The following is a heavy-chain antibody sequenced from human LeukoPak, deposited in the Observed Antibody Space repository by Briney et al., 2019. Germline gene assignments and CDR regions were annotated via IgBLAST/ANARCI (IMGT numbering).Heavy chain of an antibody. Sequence: PSETLSLTCAVYGGSFSGYYWSWIRQPPGKGLEWIGEISHSGSTNYNPSLKSRVTISVDTSKNQFSLKLSSVTAADTAVYYCVRGYGYWGQGTLVTVSS. J-gene: IGHJ4*02. D-gene: IGHD3-16*01. CDR1: GGSFSGYY. V-gene: IGHV4-34*01. CDR3: VRGYGY. CDR2: ISHSGST.